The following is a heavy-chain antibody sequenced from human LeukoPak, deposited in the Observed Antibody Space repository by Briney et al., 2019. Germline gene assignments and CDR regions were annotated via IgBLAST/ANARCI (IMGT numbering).Heavy chain of an antibody. CDR3: ARDFEGGSSGSYSTNNDY. J-gene: IGHJ4*02. Sequence: GGSLRLSCAASGFTFSSYGMHWVRQAPGKGLEWVAVIWYDGSNKYYADSVKGRFTISRDNSKNTLYLQMNSLRAEDTAVYYCARDFEGGSSGSYSTNNDYWGQGTLVTVSS. D-gene: IGHD3-10*01. V-gene: IGHV3-33*01. CDR2: IWYDGSNK. CDR1: GFTFSSYG.